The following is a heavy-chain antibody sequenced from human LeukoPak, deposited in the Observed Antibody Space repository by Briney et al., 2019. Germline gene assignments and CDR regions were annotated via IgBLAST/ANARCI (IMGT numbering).Heavy chain of an antibody. CDR1: GYTFTSYD. CDR3: AKWADYYDSSGYITRPPGAFDI. J-gene: IGHJ3*02. D-gene: IGHD3-22*01. V-gene: IGHV1-8*01. CDR2: MNPNSGNT. Sequence: ASVKVSCKASGYTFTSYDINWVRQATGQGLEWMGWMNPNSGNTGYAQKFQGRVTMTRSTSISTAYMELSSLRAEDTAVYYCAKWADYYDSSGYITRPPGAFDIWGQGTMVTVSS.